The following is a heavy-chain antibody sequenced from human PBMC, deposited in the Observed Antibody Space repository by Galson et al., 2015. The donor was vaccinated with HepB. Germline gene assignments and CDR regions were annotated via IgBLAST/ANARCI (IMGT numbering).Heavy chain of an antibody. D-gene: IGHD3-10*01. CDR1: GFTFSSYW. V-gene: IGHV3-7*03. J-gene: IGHJ4*02. Sequence: SLRLSCAASGFTFSSYWMSWVRQAPGRGLEWVVNIKQDGSQKYYVDSMKGRFTISRDNAKSSLYLQLNSLRAEDTAVYYCARGNYDSGSYLDYWGQGTLVTVSS. CDR3: ARGNYDSGSYLDY. CDR2: IKQDGSQK.